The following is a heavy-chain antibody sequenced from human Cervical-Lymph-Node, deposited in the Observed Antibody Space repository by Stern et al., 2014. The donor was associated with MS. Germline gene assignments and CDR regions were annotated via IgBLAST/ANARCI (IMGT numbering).Heavy chain of an antibody. Sequence: DQLVESGAEVKKPGSSVKVSCKASGYTFNSYFINWVRQAPGQRLEWMGRISAHSGNTNYAQKFQGRVTMTTDTSTSTAYLELRSLRSDDTAVYYCARAVDLADYWGQGTLVTVSS. D-gene: IGHD5-12*01. CDR1: GYTFNSYF. CDR3: ARAVDLADY. CDR2: ISAHSGNT. J-gene: IGHJ4*02. V-gene: IGHV1-18*01.